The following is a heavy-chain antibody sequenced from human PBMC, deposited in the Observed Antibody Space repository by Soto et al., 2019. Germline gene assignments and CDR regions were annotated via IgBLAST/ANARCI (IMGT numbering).Heavy chain of an antibody. V-gene: IGHV4-59*01. CDR1: GGFISSYY. Sequence: QVQLQESGPGLVKPLETLSLTCSVSGGFISSYYWNWIRQPPGKGLEWIGNIYYTGSTNYNSSLKSRVTITVDTSTHQLSLKLSSVTDADTALYYCARGGYCTSTTCFSYYMDVWGKGTTVTVSS. CDR3: ARGGYCTSTTCFSYYMDV. J-gene: IGHJ6*03. D-gene: IGHD2-2*01. CDR2: IYYTGST.